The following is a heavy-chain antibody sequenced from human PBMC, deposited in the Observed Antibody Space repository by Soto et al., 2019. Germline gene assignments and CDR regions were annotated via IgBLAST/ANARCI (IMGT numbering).Heavy chain of an antibody. J-gene: IGHJ4*02. Sequence: PGGSLRLSCTASGFTFSNYGMHWVRQAPGKGLEWVAVMFYDGSKKYYADSVKGRFTISKDNSKSTLYLQANSLRVEDSAVYYCARDIRSDYFDYWGQGTLVTVSS. CDR1: GFTFSNYG. CDR3: ARDIRSDYFDY. V-gene: IGHV3-33*01. CDR2: MFYDGSKK.